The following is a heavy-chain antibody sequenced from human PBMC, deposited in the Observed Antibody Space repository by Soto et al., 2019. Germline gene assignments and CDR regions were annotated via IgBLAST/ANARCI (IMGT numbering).Heavy chain of an antibody. D-gene: IGHD3-10*01. Sequence: QVQLVQSGAEVKKPGASVKVSCKASGYTFTSYYMHWVRQAPGQGLEWMGIINPSGGSTSYAQKFQGRFTMTRDTSTSTVYMELSSLRSEDTAVYYCAREYGSGSYYNRNNYFDYWGQGTLVTVSS. CDR1: GYTFTSYY. J-gene: IGHJ4*02. CDR2: INPSGGST. V-gene: IGHV1-46*01. CDR3: AREYGSGSYYNRNNYFDY.